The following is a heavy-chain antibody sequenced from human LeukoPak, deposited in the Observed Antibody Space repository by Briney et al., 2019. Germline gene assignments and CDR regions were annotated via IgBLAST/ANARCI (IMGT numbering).Heavy chain of an antibody. J-gene: IGHJ4*02. CDR2: IYHSGST. Sequence: PSGTLSLTCAVSGGSISSSNWWSWVRQPPGKGLEWIGEIYHSGSTNYNPSLKSRVTISVDKSKNQFSLKLSSVTAADTAVYYCARGRQQWLEEYYFDYWGQGTLVTVSS. D-gene: IGHD6-19*01. CDR3: ARGRQQWLEEYYFDY. CDR1: GGSISSSNW. V-gene: IGHV4-4*02.